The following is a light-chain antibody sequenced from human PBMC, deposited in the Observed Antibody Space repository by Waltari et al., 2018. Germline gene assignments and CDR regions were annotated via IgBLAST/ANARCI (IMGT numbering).Light chain of an antibody. CDR1: QTISYN. V-gene: IGKV3-15*01. Sequence: EIVLTQSPSTLSVSPGERAILSCRASQTISYNLAWYQQRPGQPPRLLIYGASARAAAIPVRFSGSGAGTEFTLTISGLQSEDFAVYYCQHYHQWPPYTSGQGTKVE. CDR2: GAS. J-gene: IGKJ2*01. CDR3: QHYHQWPPYT.